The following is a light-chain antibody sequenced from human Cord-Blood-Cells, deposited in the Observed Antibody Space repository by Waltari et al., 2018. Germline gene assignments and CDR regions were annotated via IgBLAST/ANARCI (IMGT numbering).Light chain of an antibody. J-gene: IGLJ2*01. CDR1: SSDVGGYNY. CDR3: SSYTSSSTVV. Sequence: QSALTQPASVSGSPGQSITISCTGTSSDVGGYNYISWYQQHPGQAPQLMIYDVSNRPSGVSNRFSGSKSGNTASLTISGLQAEDEADYYCSSYTSSSTVVFGGGTKLTVL. CDR2: DVS. V-gene: IGLV2-14*01.